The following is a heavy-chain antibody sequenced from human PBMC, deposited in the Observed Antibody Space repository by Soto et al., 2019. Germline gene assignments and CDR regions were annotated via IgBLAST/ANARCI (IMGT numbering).Heavy chain of an antibody. CDR3: ARDDPAAGQINYYYYYYGMDV. J-gene: IGHJ6*02. CDR2: ISYDGSNK. V-gene: IGHV3-30-3*01. D-gene: IGHD6-13*01. Sequence: GGSLRLSCAASGFTFSSYAMHWVRQAPGKGLEWVAVISYDGSNKYYADSVKGRFTISRDNSKNTLYLQMNSLRAEDTAVYYCARDDPAAGQINYYYYYYGMDVWGQGTTVTVSS. CDR1: GFTFSSYA.